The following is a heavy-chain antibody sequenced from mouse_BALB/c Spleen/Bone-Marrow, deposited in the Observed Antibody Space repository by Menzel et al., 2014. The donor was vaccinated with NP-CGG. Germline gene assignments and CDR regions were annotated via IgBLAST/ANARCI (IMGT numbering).Heavy chain of an antibody. J-gene: IGHJ2*01. CDR2: INPESRTI. Sequence: EVKLLESGGGLVQPGGSLKLSCAASGFDFSRYWMSWVRQAPGKGLEWIGEINPESRTINYSPSLKDKFIISRDNAKKTMCLSLNKTRSEDTALYYCAXXXXXXXXXXWGQGTTLTVSS. CDR3: AXXXXXXXXXX. V-gene: IGHV4-1*02. CDR1: GFDFSRYW.